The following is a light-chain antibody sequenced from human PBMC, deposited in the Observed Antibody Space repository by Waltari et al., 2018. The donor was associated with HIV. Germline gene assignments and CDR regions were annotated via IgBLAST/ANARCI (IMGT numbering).Light chain of an antibody. CDR3: AAWDNRLSAWV. CDR2: RNN. CDR1: TSHIGSNY. J-gene: IGLJ3*02. Sequence: QSALTQTPSASGTPGQRVTMSCSGSTSHIGSNYVYWYQQIPGTAPKLLISRNNQRPSGVPDRFSGSKSGTSASLAISGLRSEDEADYYCAAWDNRLSAWVFGGGTKVTVL. V-gene: IGLV1-47*01.